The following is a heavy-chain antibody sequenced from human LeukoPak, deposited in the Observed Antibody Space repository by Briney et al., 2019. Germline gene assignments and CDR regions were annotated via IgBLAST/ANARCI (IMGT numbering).Heavy chain of an antibody. V-gene: IGHV7-4-1*02. CDR2: INTNTGNP. D-gene: IGHD6-19*01. CDR1: GGTFSSYA. CDR3: ARGRAVAGTGTLVWFDY. Sequence: GASVKVSCKASGGTFSSYAMNWVRQAPGQGLEWMGWINTNTGNPTYAQGFTGRFVFSLDTSVSTAYLQISSLKAEDTAVYYCARGRAVAGTGTLVWFDYWGQGTLVTVSS. J-gene: IGHJ4*02.